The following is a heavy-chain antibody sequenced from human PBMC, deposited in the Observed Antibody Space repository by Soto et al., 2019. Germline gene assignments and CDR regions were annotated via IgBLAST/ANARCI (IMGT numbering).Heavy chain of an antibody. CDR1: GGSISSGDYY. V-gene: IGHV4-30-4*01. CDR3: ARERHDGSRLDP. Sequence: SETLSLTCTVSGGSISSGDYYWSWIRQPPGKGLEWIGYIYYSGSTYYNPSLKSRVTISVDTSKNQFSLKLSSVTAADTAVYYCARERHDGSRLDPWGQGTMATVSS. CDR2: IYYSGST. D-gene: IGHD6-13*01. J-gene: IGHJ5*02.